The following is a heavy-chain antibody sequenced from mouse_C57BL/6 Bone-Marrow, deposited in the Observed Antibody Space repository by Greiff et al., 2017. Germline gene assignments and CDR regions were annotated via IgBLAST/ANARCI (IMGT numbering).Heavy chain of an antibody. CDR2: INPNYGTT. CDR3: ARGVDYDYAMDY. V-gene: IGHV1-39*01. CDR1: GYSFTDDN. Sequence: VHVKQSGPELVKPGASVKISCKASGYSFTDDNMNWVKQSNGKSLEWIGVINPNYGTTSYNQKFKGKATLTVDKSSSTAYMQLNSLTSEDSAVFCGARGVDYDYAMDYWGQGTSVTVSS. D-gene: IGHD2-4*01. J-gene: IGHJ4*01.